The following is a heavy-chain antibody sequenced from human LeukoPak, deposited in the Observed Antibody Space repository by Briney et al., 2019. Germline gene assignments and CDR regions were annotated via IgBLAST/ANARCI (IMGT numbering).Heavy chain of an antibody. Sequence: PGGSLRLSCAASGFTFDDYGLSWVRQAPGKGLEWVSGINWNGGSTYYADSVKGRFTISRDNSQNTLYLQINSLKVGDTAVYYCAKRAYYHGGYFDYWGQGALVTVSS. D-gene: IGHD1-26*01. V-gene: IGHV3-20*04. CDR2: INWNGGST. J-gene: IGHJ4*02. CDR1: GFTFDDYG. CDR3: AKRAYYHGGYFDY.